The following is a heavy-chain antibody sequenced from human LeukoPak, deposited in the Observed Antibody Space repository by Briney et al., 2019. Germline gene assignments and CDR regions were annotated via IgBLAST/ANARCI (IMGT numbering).Heavy chain of an antibody. CDR2: MYYSGST. CDR1: GDSISSYY. V-gene: IGHV4-59*01. CDR3: ARGIIVGATWGENYNCFDP. J-gene: IGHJ5*02. Sequence: SETLSLTCTVSGDSISSYYWSWIRQPPGKGLEWIGYMYYSGSTNYNPSLKSRVTISVDTSKNQFSLKLSSVTAADTAVYYCARGIIVGATWGENYNCFDPWGQGTLVTVSS. D-gene: IGHD1-26*01.